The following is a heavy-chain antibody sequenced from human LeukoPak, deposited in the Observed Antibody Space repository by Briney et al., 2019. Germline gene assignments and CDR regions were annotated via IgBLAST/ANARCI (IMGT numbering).Heavy chain of an antibody. CDR2: ISSSSSYI. Sequence: PGGSLRLSCAASGFTFSIYSMNWVRLAPGKGLEWVSSISSSSSYIHYADSVKGRFSISRDNAKNSLYLQMNSLRAEDTAVYYCARDYYGDYYFDYWGQGTLVTVSS. CDR1: GFTFSIYS. D-gene: IGHD4-17*01. V-gene: IGHV3-21*01. J-gene: IGHJ4*02. CDR3: ARDYYGDYYFDY.